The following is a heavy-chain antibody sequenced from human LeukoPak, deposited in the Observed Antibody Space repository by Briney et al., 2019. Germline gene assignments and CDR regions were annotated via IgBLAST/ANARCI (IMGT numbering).Heavy chain of an antibody. V-gene: IGHV4-59*01. D-gene: IGHD3-10*01. J-gene: IGHJ5*02. Sequence: PSETLSLTCAVYGGSFSGYYWSWIRQPPGKGLEWIGYIYYSGSTNYNPSLKSRVTISVDTSKNQFSLKLSSVTAADTAVYYCARVGYYGSGSYYNTLRFDPWGQGTLVTVSS. CDR3: ARVGYYGSGSYYNTLRFDP. CDR1: GGSFSGYY. CDR2: IYYSGST.